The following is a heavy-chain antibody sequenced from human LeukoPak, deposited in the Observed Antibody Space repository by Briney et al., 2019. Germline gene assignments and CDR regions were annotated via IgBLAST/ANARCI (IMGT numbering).Heavy chain of an antibody. CDR3: ARSTELRLGELSFEDY. Sequence: ASVKVSCKASGYIFTAYYLHWMRQAPGQGLEWMGWINPSTSGTNYAQKFQGRVTMTRDTSINTAYMELSGLRSDDTAVYYCARSTELRLGELSFEDYWGQGTLVTVSS. CDR1: GYIFTAYY. V-gene: IGHV1-2*02. CDR2: INPSTSGT. D-gene: IGHD3-16*02. J-gene: IGHJ4*02.